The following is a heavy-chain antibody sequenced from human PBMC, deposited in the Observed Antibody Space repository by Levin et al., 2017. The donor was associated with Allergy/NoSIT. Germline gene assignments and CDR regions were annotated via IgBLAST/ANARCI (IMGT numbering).Heavy chain of an antibody. D-gene: IGHD6-13*01. J-gene: IGHJ6*02. CDR2: IYTSGST. Sequence: SPTLSLPCTVSGGSISSYYWSWIRQPAGKGLEWIGRIYTSGSTNYNPSLKSRVTMSVDTSKNQFSLKLSSVTAADTAVYYCARDDVIAAAGSYYYYGMDVWGQGTTVTVSS. V-gene: IGHV4-4*07. CDR3: ARDDVIAAAGSYYYYGMDV. CDR1: GGSISSYY.